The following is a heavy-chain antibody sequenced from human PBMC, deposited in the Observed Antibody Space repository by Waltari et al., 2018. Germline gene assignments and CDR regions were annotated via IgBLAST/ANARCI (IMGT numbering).Heavy chain of an antibody. CDR3: ARARYSSGWSY. J-gene: IGHJ4*02. D-gene: IGHD6-19*01. V-gene: IGHV1-24*01. Sequence: QVQLVQSGAEVKKPGASVKVSCKVSGYTLTELSMHWVRQATGKGLEWMGCLDPEDGETIYAQRFQGRVTITRDTSASTAYIERSSLRSEDTAVYYCARARYSSGWSYWGQGTLVTVS. CDR1: GYTLTELS. CDR2: LDPEDGET.